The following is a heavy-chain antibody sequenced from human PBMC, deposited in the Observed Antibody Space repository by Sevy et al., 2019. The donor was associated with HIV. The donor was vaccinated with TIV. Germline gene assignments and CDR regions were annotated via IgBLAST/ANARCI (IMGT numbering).Heavy chain of an antibody. Sequence: GGSLRLSCTGSGFTFGDYAMSWFRQAPGMGLEWVGFIRSKGYGGATEYAASVKGRFTISRDDSKRMADLEMNSLKTEDTAVYYCTRGYYYDSSGYSDYWGQGTLVTVSS. V-gene: IGHV3-49*03. CDR3: TRGYYYDSSGYSDY. J-gene: IGHJ4*02. D-gene: IGHD3-22*01. CDR2: IRSKGYGGAT. CDR1: GFTFGDYA.